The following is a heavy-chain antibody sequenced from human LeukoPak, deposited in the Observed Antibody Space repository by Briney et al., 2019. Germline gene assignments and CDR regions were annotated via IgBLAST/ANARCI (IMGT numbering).Heavy chain of an antibody. CDR2: TYTGGNS. CDR3: ARGGRGSAAVVAPRSFDI. D-gene: IGHD3-22*01. J-gene: IGHJ3*02. Sequence: GGSLRLSCAASGFTFSSYAMSWVRQAPGKGLEWVSVTYTGGNSYYADSVKGRFIISRDISKNTLYLQMNSLRAEDSALYYCARGGRGSAAVVAPRSFDIWGQGTMVTVSS. V-gene: IGHV3-53*01. CDR1: GFTFSSYA.